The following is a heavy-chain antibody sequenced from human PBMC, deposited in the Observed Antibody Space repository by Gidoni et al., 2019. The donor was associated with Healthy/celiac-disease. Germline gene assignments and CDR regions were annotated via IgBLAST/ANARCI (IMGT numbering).Heavy chain of an antibody. J-gene: IGHJ4*02. Sequence: EVQLVQSGAEVKKPGESLKISCKGSGYSFTSYWIGCVRQMPGKGLEWMGIIYPGDSDTRYSPSFQGQVTISADKSISTAYLQWSSLKASDTAMYYCARLEDYDSSGYYSRYWGQGTLVTVSS. CDR2: IYPGDSDT. CDR3: ARLEDYDSSGYYSRY. D-gene: IGHD3-22*01. CDR1: GYSFTSYW. V-gene: IGHV5-51*01.